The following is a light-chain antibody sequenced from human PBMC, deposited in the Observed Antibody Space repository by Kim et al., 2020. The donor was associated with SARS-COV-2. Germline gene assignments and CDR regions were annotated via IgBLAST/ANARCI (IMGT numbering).Light chain of an antibody. Sequence: PGGTVTLTWSSNTGAVTSDYYPIWFQQKPGQAPRALIYNTVNKHSWTPARFSASLFGGKAALTLSGAQAEDEADYYCLLYYNSARVFGPGTKVTVL. CDR3: LLYYNSARV. CDR1: TGAVTSDYY. CDR2: NTV. J-gene: IGLJ1*01. V-gene: IGLV7-43*01.